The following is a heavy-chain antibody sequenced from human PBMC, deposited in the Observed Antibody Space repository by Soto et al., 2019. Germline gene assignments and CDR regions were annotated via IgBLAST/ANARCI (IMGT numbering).Heavy chain of an antibody. D-gene: IGHD2-15*01. CDR2: INSDGSST. Sequence: VQLVESGGGLVQPGESLRLSCAASGFTFSSYWMHWVRQAPGKGLVWVSRINSDGSSTSYADSVKGRFTISRDNAKNTLYLQMNSLRAEDTAVYYCVRTSLVVAAATREDYWGQGTLVTVSS. V-gene: IGHV3-74*01. CDR3: VRTSLVVAAATREDY. J-gene: IGHJ4*02. CDR1: GFTFSSYW.